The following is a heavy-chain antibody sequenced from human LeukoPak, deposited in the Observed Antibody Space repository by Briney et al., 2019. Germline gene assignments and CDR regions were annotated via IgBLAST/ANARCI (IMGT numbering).Heavy chain of an antibody. V-gene: IGHV3-64*01. D-gene: IGHD6-19*01. CDR2: ISSNGGST. CDR3: AREHSSGWYEDAFDI. CDR1: GFTFSSYA. J-gene: IGHJ3*02. Sequence: GRSLRLSCAASGFTFSSYAMHWVRQAPGKGLEYVSAISSNGGSTYYANSVKGRFTISRDNSKNTLYLQMGSLRAEDMAVYYCAREHSSGWYEDAFDIWGQGTMVTVSS.